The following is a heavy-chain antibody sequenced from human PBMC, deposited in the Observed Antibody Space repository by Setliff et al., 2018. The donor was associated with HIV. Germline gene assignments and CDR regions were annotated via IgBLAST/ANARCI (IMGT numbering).Heavy chain of an antibody. Sequence: SETLSLTCTVSGGSMSPYYWSWIRQPPGKGLEWIGYIFSSGSTNYNPSLKSRVTISVDTSKNQFSLRLSSVTAADTAVYYCARTTYSGSYFNDSWGQGTLVTVSS. CDR1: GGSMSPYY. D-gene: IGHD1-26*01. CDR2: IFSSGST. J-gene: IGHJ5*01. CDR3: ARTTYSGSYFNDS. V-gene: IGHV4-4*09.